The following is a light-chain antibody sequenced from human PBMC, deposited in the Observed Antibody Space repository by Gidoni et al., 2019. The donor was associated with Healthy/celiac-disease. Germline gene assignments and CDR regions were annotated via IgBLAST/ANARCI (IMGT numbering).Light chain of an antibody. Sequence: GDRVTITCRASQSISSYLNWYQQKPGKAPKLLIYAASSLQSGVPSRFSGSGSGTDFTLTISRLQPEDFATYYCQQSKGSFGQGTKLEIK. CDR2: AAS. CDR3: QQSKGS. J-gene: IGKJ2*04. CDR1: QSISSY. V-gene: IGKV1-39*01.